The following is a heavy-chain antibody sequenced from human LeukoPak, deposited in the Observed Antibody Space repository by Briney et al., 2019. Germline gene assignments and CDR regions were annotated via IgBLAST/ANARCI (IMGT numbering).Heavy chain of an antibody. V-gene: IGHV1-24*01. Sequence: ASVKVSCKVSGYTLTELSMHWVRQAPGKGLEWMGGFDPEDGETIYAQRFQGRVTMTEDTSTDTAYMELSSLRSEDTAVYYCATAPTYSSGWYFYYWGQGTLVTVSS. D-gene: IGHD6-19*01. J-gene: IGHJ4*02. CDR3: ATAPTYSSGWYFYY. CDR1: GYTLTELS. CDR2: FDPEDGET.